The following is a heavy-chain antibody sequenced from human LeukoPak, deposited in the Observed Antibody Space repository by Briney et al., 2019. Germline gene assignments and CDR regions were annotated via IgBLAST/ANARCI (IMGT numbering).Heavy chain of an antibody. CDR1: GFTFSGHA. Sequence: PGGSLRLSCATSGFTFSGHAMNWVRQAPGKGLEWVSRISDSGGTIHHADSVQGRFTMSRDNSKNTLYLQMNSLRAEDTAVYYCAKSREGYYFDYWGQGTLVTVSS. J-gene: IGHJ4*02. D-gene: IGHD5-24*01. V-gene: IGHV3-23*01. CDR2: ISDSGGTI. CDR3: AKSREGYYFDY.